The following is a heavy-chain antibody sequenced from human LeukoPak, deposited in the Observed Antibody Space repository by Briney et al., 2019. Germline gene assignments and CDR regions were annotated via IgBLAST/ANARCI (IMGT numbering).Heavy chain of an antibody. V-gene: IGHV1-8*01. D-gene: IGHD3-10*01. CDR3: ARDSGSGSYFGY. CDR1: GYTFTSYD. CDR2: MNPNSGNT. Sequence: GASVKVSCKASGYTFTSYDINWVRQATGQGLEWMGWMNPNSGNTGYAQKFQGRVTMTTDTSTSTAYMELRSLRSDDTAVYYCARDSGSGSYFGYWGQGTLVTVSS. J-gene: IGHJ4*02.